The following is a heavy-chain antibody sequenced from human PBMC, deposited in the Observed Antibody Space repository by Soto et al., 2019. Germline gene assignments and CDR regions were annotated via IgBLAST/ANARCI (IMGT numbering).Heavy chain of an antibody. D-gene: IGHD1-1*01. CDR1: GYTITELS. Sequence: ASVKVSCKVSGYTITELSMHWVRQAPGKGLEWMGGFDPEDGETIYAQKSQGRVTMTEDTSTDTAYMELSSLRSEDTAMYYCARWGDSNDGNYYGMDVWGQGTTVTVSS. J-gene: IGHJ6*02. V-gene: IGHV1-24*01. CDR3: ARWGDSNDGNYYGMDV. CDR2: FDPEDGET.